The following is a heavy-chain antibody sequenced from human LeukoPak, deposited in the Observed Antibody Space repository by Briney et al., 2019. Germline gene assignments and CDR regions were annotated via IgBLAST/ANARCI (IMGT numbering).Heavy chain of an antibody. CDR3: AREGWITMIVLDAFDI. D-gene: IGHD3-22*01. J-gene: IGHJ3*02. CDR1: GFTFSSYW. V-gene: IGHV3-7*01. Sequence: PGGSLRLSCAASGFTFSSYWMSWVRQAPGKGLEWVATIKQDGSEKYYVDSVKGRFTISRDNAKNSLYLQVSSLRAEDTAVYYCAREGWITMIVLDAFDIWGQGTMVTVSS. CDR2: IKQDGSEK.